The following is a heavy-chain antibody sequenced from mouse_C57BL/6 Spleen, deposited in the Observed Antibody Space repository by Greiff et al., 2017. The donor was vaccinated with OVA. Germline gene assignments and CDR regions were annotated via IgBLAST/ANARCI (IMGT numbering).Heavy chain of an antibody. CDR3: AGDKGGYWYFDV. D-gene: IGHD1-1*02. J-gene: IGHJ1*03. CDR1: GFPITSGYY. V-gene: IGHV12-3*01. Sequence: VQLVESGPGLVKPSQSLFLTCSITGFPITSGYYWIWIRQSPGKPLDWMGYITHSGETFYNPSLQRPISITRDTSKNQFFLQLNSVTTEDTALYYCAGDKGGYWYFDVWGTGTTVTVSS. CDR2: ITHSGET.